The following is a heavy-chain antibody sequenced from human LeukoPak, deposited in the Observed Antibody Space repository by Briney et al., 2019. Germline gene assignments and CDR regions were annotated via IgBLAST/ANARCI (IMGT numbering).Heavy chain of an antibody. D-gene: IGHD6-19*01. CDR2: IYYNGDI. V-gene: IGHV4-59*01. CDR3: ARESYSSGWFDP. Sequence: SETLSLTCSVSGGSISRYYWSWIGQAPGEGLEWIGYIYYNGDINYNPSLKSRLTISVDTSKNQFSLKLSSVTAADTAVYYCARESYSSGWFDPWGQGTPVTVSS. CDR1: GGSISRYY. J-gene: IGHJ5*02.